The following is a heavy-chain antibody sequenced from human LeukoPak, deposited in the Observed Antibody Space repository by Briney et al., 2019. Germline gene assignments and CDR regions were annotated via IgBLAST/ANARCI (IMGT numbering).Heavy chain of an antibody. CDR1: GFTFDDYA. J-gene: IGHJ4*02. CDR3: ARDLMFYGSGTTR. CDR2: ISSSSSYI. V-gene: IGHV3-21*01. D-gene: IGHD3-10*01. Sequence: PGRSLRLSCAASGFTFDDYAMHWVRQAPGKGLEWVSSISSSSSYIYYADSVKGRFTISRDNAKNSLYLQMNSLRAEDTAVYYCARDLMFYGSGTTRGGQGTLVTVSS.